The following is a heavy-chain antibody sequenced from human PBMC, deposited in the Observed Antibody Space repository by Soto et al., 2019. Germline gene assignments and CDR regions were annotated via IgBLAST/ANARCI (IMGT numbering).Heavy chain of an antibody. CDR3: AKGSEFSNSYTLDFDF. Sequence: PGGSLRLSCAASGFTFSSYAMSWVRQAPGRGLEWVSIISGNGGSTYYAASVKGRFTISRDNTKNKLYLQMDSLTAEDAAVYYCAKGSEFSNSYTLDFDFWGQGA. CDR2: ISGNGGST. CDR1: GFTFSSYA. V-gene: IGHV3-23*01. D-gene: IGHD6-6*01. J-gene: IGHJ4*02.